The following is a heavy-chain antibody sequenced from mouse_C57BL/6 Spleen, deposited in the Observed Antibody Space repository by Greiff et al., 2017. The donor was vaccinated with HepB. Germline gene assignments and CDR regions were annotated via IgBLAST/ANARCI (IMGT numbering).Heavy chain of an antibody. CDR1: GYSITSGYY. Sequence: VQLQQSGPGLVKPSQSLSLTCSVTGYSITSGYYWNWIRQFPGNKLEWMGYISYDGSNNYNPSLKNRISITRDTSKNQFFLKLNSVTTEDTATYYCARYYGSTGFAYWGQGTLVTVSA. CDR3: ARYYGSTGFAY. J-gene: IGHJ3*01. CDR2: ISYDGSN. D-gene: IGHD1-1*01. V-gene: IGHV3-6*01.